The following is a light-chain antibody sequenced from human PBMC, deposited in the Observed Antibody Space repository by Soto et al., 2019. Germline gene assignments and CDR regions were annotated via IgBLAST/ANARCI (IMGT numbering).Light chain of an antibody. CDR2: AAS. Sequence: DIQMTQSPSSLSASVGDRVTITCRASQGITYYLAWYQQKPGKVPKLLIYAASTLQSGVPSRFSGSGSGTDFTLTISSLQPEDFATYYCQQSYSTPWTFGQGTKVEIK. CDR1: QGITYY. J-gene: IGKJ1*01. V-gene: IGKV1-27*01. CDR3: QQSYSTPWT.